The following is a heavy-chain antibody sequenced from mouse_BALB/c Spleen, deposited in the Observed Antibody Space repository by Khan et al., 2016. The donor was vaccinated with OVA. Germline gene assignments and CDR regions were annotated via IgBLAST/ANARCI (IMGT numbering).Heavy chain of an antibody. V-gene: IGHV3-6*02. CDR1: GYSITSGYY. CDR2: INYGGNN. Sequence: EVQLQVSGPGLVKPSQSLSPTCSVIGYSITSGYYWNWIRQFPGNTLEWMGYINYGGNNNYNPSLKNRISITRDTSKNQFFLRLNSVTAEDSATYYCARGGRWFDYWGRGTLVTVSA. CDR3: ARGGRWFDY. J-gene: IGHJ3*01.